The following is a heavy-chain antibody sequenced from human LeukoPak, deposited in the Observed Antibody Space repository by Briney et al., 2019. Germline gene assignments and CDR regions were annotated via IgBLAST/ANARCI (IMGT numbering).Heavy chain of an antibody. V-gene: IGHV1-69*13. CDR3: ARGPFERSGSYYTPYAYYYYYMDV. CDR2: IIPIFGTA. J-gene: IGHJ6*03. Sequence: ASVKVSCKASGYTFTSYGISWVRQAPGQGLEWMGGIIPIFGTANYAQKFQGRVTITADESTSTAYMELSSLRSEDTAVYYCARGPFERSGSYYTPYAYYYYYMDVWGKGTTVTISS. CDR1: GYTFTSYG. D-gene: IGHD3-10*01.